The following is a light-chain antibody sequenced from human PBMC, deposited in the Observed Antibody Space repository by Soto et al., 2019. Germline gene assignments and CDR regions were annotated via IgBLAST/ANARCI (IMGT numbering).Light chain of an antibody. J-gene: IGLJ1*01. CDR1: SNDIGGYNF. CDR3: SSYTTSNTRQIV. CDR2: DVT. Sequence: QSVLTQPASVAGSPGQSITIPCNGTSNDIGGYNFVSWFQHHPGKAPKLIIFDVTRRPSGVSNPFSGSKSGNTASLTISGLQPEDEADYYCSSYTTSNTRQIVFGTGTKVTVL. V-gene: IGLV2-14*03.